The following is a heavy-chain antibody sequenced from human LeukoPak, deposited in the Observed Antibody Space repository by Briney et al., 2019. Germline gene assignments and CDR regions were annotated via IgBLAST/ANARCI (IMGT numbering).Heavy chain of an antibody. D-gene: IGHD6-6*01. Sequence: LVKVSCKASGGTFSSYAISWVRQAPGQGLEWMGRIIPIFGTANYAQKFQGRVTITADKSTSTAYMELCSLRSEDTAVYYCARVKGSSSSPFDYWGQGTLVTVSS. V-gene: IGHV1-69*06. CDR1: GGTFSSYA. CDR2: IIPIFGTA. J-gene: IGHJ4*02. CDR3: ARVKGSSSSPFDY.